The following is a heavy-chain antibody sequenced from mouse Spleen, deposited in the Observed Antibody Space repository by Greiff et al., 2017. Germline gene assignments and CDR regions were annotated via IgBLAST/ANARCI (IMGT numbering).Heavy chain of an antibody. Sequence: PEQGLEWIGRIDPEDGDTEYAPKFQGKATMTADTSSNTAYLQLSSLTSEDTAVYYCTTLYYVWFAYWGQGTLVTVSA. J-gene: IGHJ3*01. D-gene: IGHD2-1*01. V-gene: IGHV14-1*01. CDR2: IDPEDGDT. CDR3: TTLYYVWFAY.